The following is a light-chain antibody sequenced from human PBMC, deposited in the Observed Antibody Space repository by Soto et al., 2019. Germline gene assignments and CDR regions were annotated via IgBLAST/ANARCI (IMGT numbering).Light chain of an antibody. V-gene: IGKV1-39*01. Sequence: DIQMTQSPASLSASVGDSVTITCRTSQSISIYLNWYQKKLGRAPQLLIYSASNLQGGVSSRFSGRGSRTDLALTITSLKPEDYGTYECQQSYCTPHFTFGRGTKVEIK. J-gene: IGKJ3*01. CDR1: QSISIY. CDR2: SAS. CDR3: QQSYCTPHFT.